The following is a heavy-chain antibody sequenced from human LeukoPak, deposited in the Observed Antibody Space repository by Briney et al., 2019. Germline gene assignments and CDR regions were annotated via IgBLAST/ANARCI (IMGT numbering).Heavy chain of an antibody. J-gene: IGHJ4*02. CDR1: GYGFSTYW. CDR3: ARLGIVGATLNYFDS. V-gene: IGHV5-51*01. Sequence: GASLQISSEGSGYGFSTYWIVWVRRMPGKGLVWMGSIYPADSDTRYSPSFQGQVTISADRSISTAFLQWSSLKASDTAIYYCARLGIVGATLNYFDSWGQGTLVTVSS. CDR2: IYPADSDT. D-gene: IGHD1-26*01.